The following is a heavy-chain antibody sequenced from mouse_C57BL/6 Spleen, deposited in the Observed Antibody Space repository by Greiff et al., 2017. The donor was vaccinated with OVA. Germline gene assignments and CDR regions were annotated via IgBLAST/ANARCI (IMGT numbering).Heavy chain of an antibody. Sequence: VQRVESGPELVKPGASVKISCKASGYAFSSSWMNWVKQRPGKGLEWIGRIYPGDGDTNYNGKFKGKATLTADKSSSTAYMQLSSLTSEDSAVYFCARRGGNYNDWYFDVWGTGTTVTVSS. CDR1: GYAFSSSW. J-gene: IGHJ1*03. D-gene: IGHD2-1*01. V-gene: IGHV1-82*01. CDR2: IYPGDGDT. CDR3: ARRGGNYNDWYFDV.